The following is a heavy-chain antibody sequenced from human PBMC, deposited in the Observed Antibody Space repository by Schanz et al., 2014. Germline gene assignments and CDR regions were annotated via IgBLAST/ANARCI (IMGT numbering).Heavy chain of an antibody. D-gene: IGHD3-10*01. V-gene: IGHV3-23*04. CDR1: GFTFSSFG. CDR2: ISGSGGST. Sequence: VQLVESGGGVVQPGGSLRLSCAASGFTFSSFGMHWVRQAPGKGLEWVSAISGSGGSTYYADSVKGRFTISRDNSKNTLYLQMNSLRAEDTAVYYCRLWFGELYYGMDVWGQGTTVTVSS. CDR3: RLWFGELYYGMDV. J-gene: IGHJ6*02.